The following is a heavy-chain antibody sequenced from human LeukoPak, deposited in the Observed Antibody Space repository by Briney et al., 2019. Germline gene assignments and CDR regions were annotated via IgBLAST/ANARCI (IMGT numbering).Heavy chain of an antibody. CDR3: ARGTPPRRQLIYYYYYMDV. CDR2: INHSGST. Sequence: PSETLSLTCAVYGRSFSGYYWSWIRQPPGKGLEWIGEINHSGSTNYNPSLKSRVTISVDTSKNQFSLKLSSVTAADTAVYYCARGTPPRRQLIYYYYYMDVWGKGTTVTVSS. CDR1: GRSFSGYY. J-gene: IGHJ6*03. D-gene: IGHD5-18*01. V-gene: IGHV4-34*01.